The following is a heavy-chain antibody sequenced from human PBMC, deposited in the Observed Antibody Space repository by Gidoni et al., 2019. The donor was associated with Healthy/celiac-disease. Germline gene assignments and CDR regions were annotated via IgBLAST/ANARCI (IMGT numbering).Heavy chain of an antibody. J-gene: IGHJ4*02. CDR3: AKSAAALRQFDY. V-gene: IGHV3-9*01. CDR1: GFTFDDYA. Sequence: EVQLVESGGGLVQPGRSLRLSCAASGFTFDDYAMHWVRQAPGKGLEWVSGISWNSGSIGYADSVKGRFTISRDNAKNSLYLQMNSLRAEDTALYYCAKSAAALRQFDYWGQGTLVTVSS. CDR2: ISWNSGSI. D-gene: IGHD6-13*01.